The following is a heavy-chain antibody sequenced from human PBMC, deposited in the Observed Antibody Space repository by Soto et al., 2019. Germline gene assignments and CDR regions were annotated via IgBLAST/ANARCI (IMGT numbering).Heavy chain of an antibody. Sequence: QVQLVQSGVEVKKPGASVRLSCKASGYTFTNYGFTWVRQAPGQGLEWMGWVSAYNRNTNYAQKFQDRVTMTTDTPTSTAYMELRSLRSDDTALYYWARERQWEPLLYWGEGTLLTVS. D-gene: IGHD1-26*01. CDR1: GYTFTNYG. CDR3: ARERQWEPLLY. V-gene: IGHV1-18*04. CDR2: VSAYNRNT. J-gene: IGHJ4*02.